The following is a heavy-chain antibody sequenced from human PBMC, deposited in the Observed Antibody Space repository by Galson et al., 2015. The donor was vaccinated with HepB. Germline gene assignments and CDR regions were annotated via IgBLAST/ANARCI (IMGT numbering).Heavy chain of an antibody. Sequence: SCAASGFTFSSYAISWVRQAPGQGLEWMGGIIPILGIANYAQKFQGRVTITADKSTSTAYMELSSLRSEDTAVYYCARDRGGGYGDYVGPPFSCYMDVWGKGTTVTVSS. CDR1: GFTFSSYA. CDR3: ARDRGGGYGDYVGPPFSCYMDV. CDR2: IIPILGIA. V-gene: IGHV1-69*10. D-gene: IGHD4-17*01. J-gene: IGHJ6*03.